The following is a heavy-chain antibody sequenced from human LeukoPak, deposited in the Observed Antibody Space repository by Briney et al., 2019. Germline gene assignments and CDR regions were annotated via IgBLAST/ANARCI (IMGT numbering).Heavy chain of an antibody. CDR3: AKDLDPGVGAQFDY. V-gene: IGHV3-43*02. CDR2: ISGDGGST. D-gene: IGHD1-26*01. J-gene: IGHJ4*02. CDR1: GFTFDDYA. Sequence: GGSLRLSCAASGFTFDDYAMHWVRQAPGKGLEWVSLISGDGGSTYYADSVKGRFTISRDNSKNSLYLQMNSLRTEDTASYYCAKDLDPGVGAQFDYWGQGTLVTVSS.